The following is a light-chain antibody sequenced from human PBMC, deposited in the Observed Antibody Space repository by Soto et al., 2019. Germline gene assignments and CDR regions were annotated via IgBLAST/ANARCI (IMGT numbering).Light chain of an antibody. CDR3: QQYGSSPKT. CDR2: GAS. J-gene: IGKJ1*01. CDR1: QSVTSNF. Sequence: EIVLTQSPGTLSLSPGERATLSCRASQSVTSNFLAWYQQKAGQAPRLLIYGASSRATGVPDRFSGSGSGTDFTLTINGLEPEDFAVYYCQQYGSSPKTFGQGTKV. V-gene: IGKV3-20*01.